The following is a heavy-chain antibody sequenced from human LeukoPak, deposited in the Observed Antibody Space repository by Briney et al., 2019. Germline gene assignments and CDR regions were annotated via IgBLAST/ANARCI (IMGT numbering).Heavy chain of an antibody. CDR2: IYYTGST. CDR3: ARGIGSFYYFDY. V-gene: IGHV4-59*01. Sequence: SETLSLTCAVYGGSFSAYYWYWSWIRQSPGKIMEWIGYIYYTGSTNYSPSLKSRVTISLDTSKNQFSLKLSPVTAADTAVYYCARGIGSFYYFDYWGQGARVTVSS. J-gene: IGHJ4*02. D-gene: IGHD2-15*01. CDR1: GGSFSAYYWY.